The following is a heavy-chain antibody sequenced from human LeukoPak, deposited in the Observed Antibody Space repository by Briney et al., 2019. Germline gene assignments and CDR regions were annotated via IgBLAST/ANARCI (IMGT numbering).Heavy chain of an antibody. J-gene: IGHJ4*02. V-gene: IGHV3-21*01. CDR2: ISSSSSYI. CDR1: GFTFSSYS. D-gene: IGHD4-23*01. Sequence: GXXLRLSCAASGFTFSSYSMNWVRQAPGKGLEWVSSISSSSSYIYYADSVKGRFTISRDNAKNSLYLQMNSLRAEDTAVYYCARGPMVVTPIDYWGQGTLVTVSS. CDR3: ARGPMVVTPIDY.